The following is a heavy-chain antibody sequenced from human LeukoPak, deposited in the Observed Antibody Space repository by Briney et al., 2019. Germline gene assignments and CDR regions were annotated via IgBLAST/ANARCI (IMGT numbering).Heavy chain of an antibody. Sequence: SETLSLTCTVSGGSISSSSYYWGWLRRPPGKGLEWIGIIYYSGSTYYNPSLKSRVTISVDTSKNQFSLKLSSVTAADTAVYYCARSPYYYDSSGYYYYYMDVWGKGTTVTISS. J-gene: IGHJ6*03. CDR2: IYYSGST. V-gene: IGHV4-39*01. D-gene: IGHD3-22*01. CDR3: ARSPYYYDSSGYYYYYMDV. CDR1: GGSISSSSYY.